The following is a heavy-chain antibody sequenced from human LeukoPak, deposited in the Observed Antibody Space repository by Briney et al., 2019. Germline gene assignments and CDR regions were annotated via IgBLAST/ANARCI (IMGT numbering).Heavy chain of an antibody. D-gene: IGHD6-13*01. CDR2: ISYDGSDN. V-gene: IGHV3-30*18. Sequence: PGGSLRLSCAASGFTFSSYGMHWVRQAPGKGLEWVAVISYDGSDNYYADSVKGRFTISRDNSKNTLHLQMNSLRAEDTAVYYCAKGQYSSSWYEYYFEYWGQGTLVTVSS. CDR1: GFTFSSYG. J-gene: IGHJ4*02. CDR3: AKGQYSSSWYEYYFEY.